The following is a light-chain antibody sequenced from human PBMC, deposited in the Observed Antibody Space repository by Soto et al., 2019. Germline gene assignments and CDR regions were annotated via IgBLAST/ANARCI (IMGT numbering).Light chain of an antibody. V-gene: IGKV2-30*01. CDR2: KVS. J-gene: IGKJ1*01. CDR1: HSLVYSDGNTY. CDR3: MQSIQLPRT. Sequence: VMTPYGVSITVTLGQRASLAYRSSHSLVYSDGNTYLNWFQQRPGQSPRRLIYKVSNRDSGVPDRFSGSGSGTEFTLKISRVEAQAVGVYDRMQSIQLPRTLG.